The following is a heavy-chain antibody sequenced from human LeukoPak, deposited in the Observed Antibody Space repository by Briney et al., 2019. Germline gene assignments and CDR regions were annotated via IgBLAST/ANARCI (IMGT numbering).Heavy chain of an antibody. CDR3: ARDMVVGATYDAFDI. V-gene: IGHV1-46*01. CDR2: INPSGGST. J-gene: IGHJ3*02. Sequence: ASVKVSCKASGYTFTSYYMHWVRQAPGQGLEWMGLINPSGGSTSYAQKFQGRVTMTRDMSTSTVYMELSSLRSEDTAVYYCARDMVVGATYDAFDIWGQGTMVTVSS. D-gene: IGHD1-26*01. CDR1: GYTFTSYY.